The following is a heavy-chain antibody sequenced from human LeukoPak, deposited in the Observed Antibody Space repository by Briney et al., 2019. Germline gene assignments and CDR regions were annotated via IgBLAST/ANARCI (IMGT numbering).Heavy chain of an antibody. CDR3: ARSIAVAGANYFDY. CDR2: ISYDGSNK. V-gene: IGHV3-30-3*01. Sequence: GRSLKLSCAASGFTFSSYAMHWVRQAPGKGLEWVAVISYDGSNKYYADSVKGRFTISRDNSKNTLYLQMNSLRAEDTAVYYCARSIAVAGANYFDYWGQGTLVTVSS. CDR1: GFTFSSYA. D-gene: IGHD6-19*01. J-gene: IGHJ4*02.